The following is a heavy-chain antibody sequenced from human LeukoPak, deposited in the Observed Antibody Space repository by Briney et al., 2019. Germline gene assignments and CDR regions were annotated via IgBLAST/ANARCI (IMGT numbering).Heavy chain of an antibody. CDR3: ARDQGDGYLKGVFDC. CDR2: INPGGGST. CDR1: GYTFTSYY. J-gene: IGHJ4*02. Sequence: ASVKVSCMASGYTFTSYYMHWVRQPPGQGLEWMGIINPGGGSTSYEQKFQGRVTMTRDASTSTVYKELSSLRSEDTAVYYCARDQGDGYLKGVFDCWGQGTLVTVSS. V-gene: IGHV1-46*01. D-gene: IGHD5-24*01.